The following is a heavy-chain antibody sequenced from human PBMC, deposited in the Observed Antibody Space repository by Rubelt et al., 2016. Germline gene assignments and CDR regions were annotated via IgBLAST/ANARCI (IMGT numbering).Heavy chain of an antibody. D-gene: IGHD2-2*01. V-gene: IGHV1-69*01. CDR2: ILPIFGTA. J-gene: IGHJ4*02. CDR3: ARDQGYCSSTSCHGGFDY. Sequence: MGGILPIFGTANYAQKFQGRVTITADESTSTAYMELSSLRSEDTAVYYCARDQGYCSSTSCHGGFDYWGQGTLVTVSS.